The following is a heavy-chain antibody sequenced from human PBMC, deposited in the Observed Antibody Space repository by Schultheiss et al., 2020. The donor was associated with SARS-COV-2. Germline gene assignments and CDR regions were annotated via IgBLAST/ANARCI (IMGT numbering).Heavy chain of an antibody. J-gene: IGHJ4*02. D-gene: IGHD3/OR15-3a*01. Sequence: SETLSLTCTVSGGSISSGDYYWSWIRQPPGKGLEWIGYIYYSGSTYYNPSLKSRVTISVDTSNNQFSLRLSSVTAADTAVYFCARGDGLGFDYWGQGTLVTVSS. CDR3: ARGDGLGFDY. CDR1: GGSISSGDYY. CDR2: IYYSGST. V-gene: IGHV4-30-4*08.